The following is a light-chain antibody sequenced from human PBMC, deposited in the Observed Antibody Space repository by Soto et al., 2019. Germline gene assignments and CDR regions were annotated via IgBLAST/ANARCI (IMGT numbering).Light chain of an antibody. Sequence: SALTEPRSVSGSPGQSVTISCTGTSSDVGGYNYVSWYQQHPGKAPKLMIYDVTERPSGVPDRFSGSKSGNTASLTISGLQAEDEADYYCCSYAGSYTLVVFGGGTKLTVL. CDR2: DVT. J-gene: IGLJ2*01. V-gene: IGLV2-11*01. CDR1: SSDVGGYNY. CDR3: CSYAGSYTLVV.